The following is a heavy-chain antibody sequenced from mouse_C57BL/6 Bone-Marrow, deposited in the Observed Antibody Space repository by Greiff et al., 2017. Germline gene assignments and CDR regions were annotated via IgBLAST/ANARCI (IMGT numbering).Heavy chain of an antibody. J-gene: IGHJ1*03. Sequence: EVKLVESGGDLVKPGGSLKLSCAASGFTFSSYGMSWVRQTPDKRLEWVATISSGGSYTYYPDSVKGRFTISRDNAKNTLYLQMRSLKSEDTAMYYCARLGSSYGRYFDVWGTGTTVTVSS. D-gene: IGHD1-1*01. CDR1: GFTFSSYG. CDR3: ARLGSSYGRYFDV. CDR2: ISSGGSYT. V-gene: IGHV5-6*01.